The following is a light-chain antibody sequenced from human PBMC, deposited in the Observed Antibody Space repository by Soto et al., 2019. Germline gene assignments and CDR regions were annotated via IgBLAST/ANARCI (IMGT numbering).Light chain of an antibody. CDR2: ATS. CDR1: QGIAPY. Sequence: DVQMTQSPSSLSAFVGDRVTITCRASQGIAPYLAWFQQKPGKVPKLLIYATSTLQSGVPSRFSGSGSGTDFTLTINSLQPEDVGTYYCQKYNSAPRTFGGGTKV. V-gene: IGKV1-27*01. J-gene: IGKJ4*01. CDR3: QKYNSAPRT.